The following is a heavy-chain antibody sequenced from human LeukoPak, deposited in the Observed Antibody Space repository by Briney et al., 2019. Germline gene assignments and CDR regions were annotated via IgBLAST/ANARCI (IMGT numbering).Heavy chain of an antibody. D-gene: IGHD6-19*01. Sequence: GGSLRLSCAASGFTFSSYAMHWVRQAPGKGLEWVAVISYDGSNKYYADSVKGRFTISRDNSKNTLYLQMNSLRAEDTAVYYCARDHKWLVTDYLDYWGQGTLVTVSS. V-gene: IGHV3-30-3*01. J-gene: IGHJ4*02. CDR2: ISYDGSNK. CDR1: GFTFSSYA. CDR3: ARDHKWLVTDYLDY.